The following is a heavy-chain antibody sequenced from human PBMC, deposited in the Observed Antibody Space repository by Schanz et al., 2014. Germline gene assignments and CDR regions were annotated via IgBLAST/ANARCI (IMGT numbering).Heavy chain of an antibody. CDR2: ISGTGGDDT. V-gene: IGHV3-23*01. J-gene: IGHJ4*02. D-gene: IGHD1-26*01. CDR3: ARSRSGFYFDY. Sequence: EVHLLESGGGLVQPGGSLRLSCAASGFSFGTYAMSWVRQAPGKGLLWVSSISGTGGDDTYYADSVKGRFTISRDNAKNSLYLQMNSLRAEDTAVYYCARSRSGFYFDYWGQGTLVTVSS. CDR1: GFSFGTYA.